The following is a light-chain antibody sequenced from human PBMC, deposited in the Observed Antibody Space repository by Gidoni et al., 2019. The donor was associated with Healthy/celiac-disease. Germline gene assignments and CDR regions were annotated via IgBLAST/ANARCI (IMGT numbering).Light chain of an antibody. V-gene: IGKV3-20*01. CDR3: QQYGSSPYS. CDR1: QSVSSSY. CDR2: GAS. Sequence: EIVLTQSPGTLSLSQGERATLSCRASQSVSSSYLAWYQQKPGQAPRLLIYGASSRATGIPDRFSGSGSGTDFTLTLSRLEPEDFAVYYCQQYGSSPYSFGQGTKLEIK. J-gene: IGKJ2*03.